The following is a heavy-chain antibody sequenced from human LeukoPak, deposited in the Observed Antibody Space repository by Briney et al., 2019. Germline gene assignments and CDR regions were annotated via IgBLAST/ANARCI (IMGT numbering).Heavy chain of an antibody. J-gene: IGHJ3*02. D-gene: IGHD5-12*01. CDR3: ARSRGYSGYAYDAFDI. CDR1: GGSVSGYY. V-gene: IGHV4-59*02. CDR2: VYYSGST. Sequence: SETLSLTCVVSGGSVSGYYWGWIRQPPGRGLEWIGYVYYSGSTNYNPSFKSRITISVDTSKNQFSLKLSSATAADTAVYYCARSRGYSGYAYDAFDIWGQGTMVTVSS.